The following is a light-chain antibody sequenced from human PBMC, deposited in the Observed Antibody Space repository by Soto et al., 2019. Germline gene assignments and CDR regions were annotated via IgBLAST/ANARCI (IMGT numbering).Light chain of an antibody. CDR2: DDN. CDR1: NIGTKS. V-gene: IGLV3-21*02. Sequence: SYVLTHSPSMSVAPGQTARISCEGDNIGTKSVHWYQQKPGQAPVLVVYDDNDRPSGIPERFSGSNSGNTATLTISRVEAGDEAAYYCPVWDSGRDHAVFGGGTKLTVL. J-gene: IGLJ2*01. CDR3: PVWDSGRDHAV.